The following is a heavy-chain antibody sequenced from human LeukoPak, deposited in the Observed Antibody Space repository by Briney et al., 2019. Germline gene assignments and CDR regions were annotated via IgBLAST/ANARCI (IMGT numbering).Heavy chain of an antibody. CDR2: IIPIFGTA. CDR3: ARGKLVEDYDSSGYSYAFDI. V-gene: IGHV1-69*13. CDR1: GGTFSSYA. D-gene: IGHD3-22*01. J-gene: IGHJ3*02. Sequence: GASVKVSCKASGGTFSSYAISWVRQAPGQGLEWMGGIIPIFGTANYAQKFQGRVTITADESTSTAYMELSSLRSEDTAVYYCARGKLVEDYDSSGYSYAFDIWGQGTVVTVSS.